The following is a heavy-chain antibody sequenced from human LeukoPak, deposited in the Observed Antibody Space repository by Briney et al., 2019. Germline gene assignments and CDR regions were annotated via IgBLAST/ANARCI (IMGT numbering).Heavy chain of an antibody. CDR3: ARVPSSGYSPYYYYYGMDV. Sequence: GGSLRLSCAASGFTFSIHNMDWVRQAPGKGLEWISYISSGGDATHYADSVKGRFTISRDNAKNSLYLQMNSLRAEDTAVYYCARVPSSGYSPYYYYYGMDVWGQGTTVTVSS. V-gene: IGHV3-48*04. J-gene: IGHJ6*02. CDR2: ISSGGDAT. D-gene: IGHD3-22*01. CDR1: GFTFSIHN.